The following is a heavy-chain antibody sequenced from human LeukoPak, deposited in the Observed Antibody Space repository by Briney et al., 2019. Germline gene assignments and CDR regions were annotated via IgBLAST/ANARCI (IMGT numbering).Heavy chain of an antibody. Sequence: KPSETLSLTCAVYGGSFSGYYWSWIRQPPGKGLEWIGEINHSGSTNYNPSLKSRVTISVDTSKNQFSLKLSSVTAADTAVYYCARFNVIYAFDIWGQGTMVTVSS. CDR2: INHSGST. CDR3: ARFNVIYAFDI. CDR1: GGSFSGYY. D-gene: IGHD3-16*02. J-gene: IGHJ3*02. V-gene: IGHV4-34*01.